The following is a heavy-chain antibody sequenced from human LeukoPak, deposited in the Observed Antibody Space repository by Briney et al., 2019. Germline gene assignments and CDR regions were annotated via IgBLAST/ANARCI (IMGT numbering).Heavy chain of an antibody. Sequence: GASVKVSCKASGYTFTSYGISWVRQAPGQGLEWMGWISAYNGNTNYAQKLQGRVTMTTDTSTSTAYMELRSLRSDDTAVYYCATRGSNSGYETGRLLPSDYWGQGTLVTVSS. CDR1: GYTFTSYG. J-gene: IGHJ4*02. V-gene: IGHV1-18*01. CDR2: ISAYNGNT. CDR3: ATRGSNSGYETGRLLPSDY. D-gene: IGHD5-12*01.